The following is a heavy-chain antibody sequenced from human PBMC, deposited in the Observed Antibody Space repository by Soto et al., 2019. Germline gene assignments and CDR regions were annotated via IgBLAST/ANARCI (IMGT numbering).Heavy chain of an antibody. CDR2: VYYSGSS. CDR3: ARDRPSRDGTAY. V-gene: IGHV4-59*01. Sequence: QVQLQESGPGLVKPSQTLSLTCTVSGGSISSYYWSWIRQPPGKGLEWVGFVYYSGSSNYNPSLKYRVTISVDTSNNHFSLKLSSVTAADTAVYDCARDRPSRDGTAYWGQGTLVTVSS. CDR1: GGSISSYY. J-gene: IGHJ4*02. D-gene: IGHD2-8*02.